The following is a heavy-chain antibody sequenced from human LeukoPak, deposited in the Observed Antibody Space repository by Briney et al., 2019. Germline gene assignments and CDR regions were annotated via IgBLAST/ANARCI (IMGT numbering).Heavy chain of an antibody. CDR1: GFTFSSYS. CDR2: ISSSSSYI. J-gene: IGHJ6*02. Sequence: GGSLRLSCAASGFTFSSYSINWVRQAPGNGLEWVSSISSSSSYIYYADSVKGRFTISRDNAKNSLYLQMNSLRAEDTAVYYCARRASPYGMDVWGQGTTVTVSS. D-gene: IGHD1-26*01. V-gene: IGHV3-21*01. CDR3: ARRASPYGMDV.